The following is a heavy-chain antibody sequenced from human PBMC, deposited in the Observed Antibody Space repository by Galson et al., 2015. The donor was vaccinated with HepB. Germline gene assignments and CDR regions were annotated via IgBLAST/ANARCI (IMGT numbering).Heavy chain of an antibody. CDR1: GFTFSSYA. D-gene: IGHD6-13*01. J-gene: IGHJ4*02. CDR2: ISWNSGSI. Sequence: SLRLSCAASGFTFSSYAMHWVRQAPGKGLEWVSGISWNSGSIGYADSVKGRFTISRDNAKNSLYLQMNSLRAEDTALYYCAKDISAHGSSWTPPDYWGQGTLVTVSS. CDR3: AKDISAHGSSWTPPDY. V-gene: IGHV3-9*01.